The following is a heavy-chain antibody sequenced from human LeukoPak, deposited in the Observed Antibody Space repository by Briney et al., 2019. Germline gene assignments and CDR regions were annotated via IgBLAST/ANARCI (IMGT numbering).Heavy chain of an antibody. Sequence: PSETLSLTCAVSGGPISSFYWGWIRQPPGKGPEWIAYMYNSGGPTYHPSLQSRATISLDTSKNQFSLKLRSVTAADTAVYYCARSQGKWQLLPFDYWGQGARVTVSS. D-gene: IGHD2-15*01. CDR1: GGPISSFY. CDR3: ARSQGKWQLLPFDY. CDR2: MYNSGGP. V-gene: IGHV4-4*08. J-gene: IGHJ4*02.